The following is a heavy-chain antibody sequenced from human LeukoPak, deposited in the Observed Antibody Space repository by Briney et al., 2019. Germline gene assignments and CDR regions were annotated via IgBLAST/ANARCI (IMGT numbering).Heavy chain of an antibody. CDR2: INGGGGST. CDR1: GLTFSNYV. J-gene: IGHJ4*02. CDR3: VKDGRRSPPC. V-gene: IGHV3-23*01. D-gene: IGHD2-15*01. Sequence: GGSLSLSCAAFGLTFSNYVMSWVRKPPGRGPEWVSGINGGGGSTFYAESVKGRFTISRDNSKNTLYLQMNSLRAEDTAVYYCVKDGRRSPPCWGQGTLVTVFS.